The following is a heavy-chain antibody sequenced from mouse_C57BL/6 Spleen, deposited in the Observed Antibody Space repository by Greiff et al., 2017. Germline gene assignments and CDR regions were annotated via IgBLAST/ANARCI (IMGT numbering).Heavy chain of an antibody. CDR2: ISGGGGNT. CDR3: ARRGIYYDYDGGFAY. CDR1: GFTFSSYT. D-gene: IGHD2-4*01. J-gene: IGHJ3*01. Sequence: VKLVESGGGLVKPGGSLKLSCAASGFTFSSYTMSWVRQTPEKRLEWVATISGGGGNTYYPDSVKGRFTISRDNAKNTLYLQRSSLRSEDTALYYCARRGIYYDYDGGFAYWGQGTLVTVSA. V-gene: IGHV5-9*01.